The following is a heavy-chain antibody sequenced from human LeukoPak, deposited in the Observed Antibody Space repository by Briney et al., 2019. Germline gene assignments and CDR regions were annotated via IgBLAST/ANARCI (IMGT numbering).Heavy chain of an antibody. D-gene: IGHD4/OR15-4a*01. CDR3: ARRAGAYSHPYDY. CDR1: GITFSSYA. J-gene: IGHJ4*02. CDR2: ISGSGGST. V-gene: IGHV3-23*01. Sequence: GGSLRLSCAASGITFSSYAMSWVRQAPGKGLEWVSAISGSGGSTYYADSVKGRFTISRDNSKNTLYLQMNSLRADDTAVYYCARRAGAYSHPYDYWGQGTLVTVSS.